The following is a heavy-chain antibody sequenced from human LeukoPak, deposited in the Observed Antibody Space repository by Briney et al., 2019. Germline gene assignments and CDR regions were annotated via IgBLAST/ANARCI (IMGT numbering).Heavy chain of an antibody. Sequence: PGGSLRLSCAASGFTFSSYGMHWVRQAPGKGLEWVAVIWYDGSNKYYADSVEGRFTISRDNSKNTLYLQMNSLRAEDTAVYYCARGYCSSTSCYSPFDYWGQGTLVTVSS. D-gene: IGHD2-2*01. V-gene: IGHV3-33*01. CDR1: GFTFSSYG. CDR3: ARGYCSSTSCYSPFDY. J-gene: IGHJ4*02. CDR2: IWYDGSNK.